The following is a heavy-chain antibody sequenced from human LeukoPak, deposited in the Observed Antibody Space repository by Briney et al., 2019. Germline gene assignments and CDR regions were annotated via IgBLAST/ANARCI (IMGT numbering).Heavy chain of an antibody. CDR3: ARASGTAMAPDY. J-gene: IGHJ4*02. CDR2: IIPILGIA. D-gene: IGHD5-18*01. CDR1: GGTFSSYA. Sequence: SVKVSCKASGGTFSSYAISWVRQATGQGLEWMGRIIPILGIANYAQKFQGRVTITADKSTSTAYMELSSLRSEDTAVYYCARASGTAMAPDYWGQGTLVTVSS. V-gene: IGHV1-69*04.